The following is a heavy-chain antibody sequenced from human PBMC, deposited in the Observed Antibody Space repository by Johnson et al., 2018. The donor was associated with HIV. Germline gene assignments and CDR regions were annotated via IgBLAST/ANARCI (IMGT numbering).Heavy chain of an antibody. CDR2: IKQDGSEK. Sequence: VHLVESGGGLVQPGGSLRLSCAASGFTFSSYWMSWVRQAPGKGLEWVANIKQDGSEKYYVDSVKGRFTISRDNAKNTLYLQMNSLRAEDTAVYYCARGRYYDSSGYESGAFDIWGQGTMVTVSS. CDR1: GFTFSSYW. D-gene: IGHD3-22*01. CDR3: ARGRYYDSSGYESGAFDI. V-gene: IGHV3-7*04. J-gene: IGHJ3*02.